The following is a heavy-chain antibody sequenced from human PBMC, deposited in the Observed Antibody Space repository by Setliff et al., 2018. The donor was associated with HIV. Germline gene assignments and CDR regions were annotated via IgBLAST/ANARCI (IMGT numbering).Heavy chain of an antibody. CDR1: GGSFSGYY. CDR3: ARGGAVSADFDP. Sequence: SETLSLTCAVYGGSFSGYYWSWIRQPPGKGLEWIGEINHDRTTNYNPSLKSRVTISVDTSKNQFSLTLNSVTAADTAVYFCARGGAVSADFDPWGQGTLVTVSS. D-gene: IGHD3-16*01. J-gene: IGHJ5*02. CDR2: INHDRTT. V-gene: IGHV4-34*01.